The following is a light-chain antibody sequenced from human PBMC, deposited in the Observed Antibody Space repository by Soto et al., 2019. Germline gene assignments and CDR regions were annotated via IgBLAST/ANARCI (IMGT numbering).Light chain of an antibody. Sequence: EIVLTQSPTTLSLSPGERATLSCRASQSVGSNLAWFQEKPGQPPSLLIYDASNRATGIPARFSGSGSATDFTLTISRLEPEDFAVYYCPQRDNGLTFGGGTKVEI. J-gene: IGKJ4*01. CDR3: PQRDNGLT. V-gene: IGKV3-11*01. CDR2: DAS. CDR1: QSVGSN.